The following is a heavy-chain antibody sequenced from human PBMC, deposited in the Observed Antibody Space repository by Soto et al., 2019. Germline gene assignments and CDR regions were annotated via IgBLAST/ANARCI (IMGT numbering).Heavy chain of an antibody. CDR1: GGTFSSYA. CDR3: AREKRITMVRGVIIGPYYFDY. J-gene: IGHJ4*02. V-gene: IGHV1-69*13. D-gene: IGHD3-10*01. Sequence: GASVKVSCKASGGTFSSYAISWVRQAPGQGLEWMGGIIPIFGTANYAQKFQGRVTITADESTSTAYMELSSLRSEDTAVYYCAREKRITMVRGVIIGPYYFDYWGQGTLVTV. CDR2: IIPIFGTA.